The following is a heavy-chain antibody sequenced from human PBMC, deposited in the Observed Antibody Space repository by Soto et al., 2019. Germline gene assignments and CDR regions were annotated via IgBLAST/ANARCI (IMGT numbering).Heavy chain of an antibody. J-gene: IGHJ3*02. CDR3: ARDVSPGSSGTLYLEAFDI. CDR2: IKRDGSGG. CDR1: GFSFSSYW. V-gene: IGHV3-7*05. Sequence: EEQLVESGGGLVQPGGSLRLSCAASGFSFSSYWMTWVRQAPGKGLEWVANIKRDGSGGSYLDSVRGRFTVSRDNVRTSLYLQMDSLRAEDTALYYCARDVSPGSSGTLYLEAFDIWGQGTMVTVSS. D-gene: IGHD3-10*01.